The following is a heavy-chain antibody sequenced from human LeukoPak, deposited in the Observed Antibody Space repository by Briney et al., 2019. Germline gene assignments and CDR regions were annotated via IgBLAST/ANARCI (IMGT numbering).Heavy chain of an antibody. J-gene: IGHJ4*02. D-gene: IGHD4-23*01. CDR1: GFTFTNYG. V-gene: IGHV3-23*01. CDR3: ARGARWAYYFDY. Sequence: PGGTLTLSCVVSGFTFTNYGMSWVRQAPGKGLEWVATINSSGGRTHYADSVKGRFTISRDNANNSLFLQMNNLKAEDSAIYYCARGARWAYYFDYWGQGTLVTVSS. CDR2: INSSGGRT.